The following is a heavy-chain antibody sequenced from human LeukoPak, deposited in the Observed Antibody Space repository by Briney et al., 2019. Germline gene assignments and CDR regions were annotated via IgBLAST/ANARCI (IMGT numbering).Heavy chain of an antibody. D-gene: IGHD2-2*01. J-gene: IGHJ4*02. CDR2: IYHSGST. V-gene: IGHV4-30-2*01. Sequence: SETLSLTCAVSGGSISSGGYSWSWLRQPPGTGLEWIGYIYHSGSTYYNPSLKSRVTISVDRSKNQFSLKLSSVTAADTAVYYCARVHCSSTSCLFDYWGQGTLVTVSS. CDR1: GGSISSGGYS. CDR3: ARVHCSSTSCLFDY.